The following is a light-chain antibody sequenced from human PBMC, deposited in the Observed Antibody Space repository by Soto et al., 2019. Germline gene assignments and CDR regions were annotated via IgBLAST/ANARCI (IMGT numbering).Light chain of an antibody. CDR3: QQYYSTPYT. J-gene: IGKJ2*01. Sequence: DIVMTQSPDSLAVSLGERATINCKCSQSVLYSSNNKNYLAWYQQKPGQPPKLLIYWASTRESGVPDRFSGSGSGTDFTLTISRLQAEDVAVYYCQQYYSTPYTFGQGTKLEIK. CDR1: QSVLYSSNNKNY. CDR2: WAS. V-gene: IGKV4-1*01.